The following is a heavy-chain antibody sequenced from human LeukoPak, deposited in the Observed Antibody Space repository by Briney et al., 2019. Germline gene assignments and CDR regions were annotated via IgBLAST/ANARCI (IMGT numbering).Heavy chain of an antibody. V-gene: IGHV4-61*02. D-gene: IGHD6-19*01. CDR3: ARASSGWNRFDY. Sequence: SQTLSLTCTVSGGSISSGSYYWSWIRQPAGKGLEWIERIYTSGSTNYNPSLKSRVTISVDTSKNQFSLKLSSVTAADTAVYYCARASSGWNRFDYWGQGTLVTVSS. CDR1: GGSISSGSYY. J-gene: IGHJ4*02. CDR2: IYTSGST.